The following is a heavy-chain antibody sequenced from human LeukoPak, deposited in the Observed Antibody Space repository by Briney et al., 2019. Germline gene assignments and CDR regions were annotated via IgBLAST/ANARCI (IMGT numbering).Heavy chain of an antibody. V-gene: IGHV1-2*06. Sequence: ASVKVSCKASGYTFTGYYMHWVRQAPGQGLEWMGRTNPNSGGTNYAQKFQGRVTMTRDTSISTAYMELSRLRSDDTAVYYCARVWGIVGASDAFDIWGQGTMVTVSS. D-gene: IGHD1-26*01. CDR2: TNPNSGGT. J-gene: IGHJ3*02. CDR3: ARVWGIVGASDAFDI. CDR1: GYTFTGYY.